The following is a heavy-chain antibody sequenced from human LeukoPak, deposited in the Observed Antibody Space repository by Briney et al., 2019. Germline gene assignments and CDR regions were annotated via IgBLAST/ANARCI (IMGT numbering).Heavy chain of an antibody. CDR3: ARAYGGSSWYGY. V-gene: IGHV1-8*01. D-gene: IGHD6-13*01. J-gene: IGHJ4*02. CDR2: MNPNSGNT. CDR1: GYTFTSYD. Sequence: ASVKVSCKASGYTFTSYDINWVRQATGQGLEWMGWMNPNSGNTGYAQKFQGRVTMTRNTSISTAYMELSGLRSEDTAVYYCARAYGGSSWYGYWGQGTLVTVSS.